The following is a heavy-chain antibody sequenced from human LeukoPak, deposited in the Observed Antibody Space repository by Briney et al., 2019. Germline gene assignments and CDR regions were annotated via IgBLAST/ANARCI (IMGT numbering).Heavy chain of an antibody. CDR1: GFTFSNYA. Sequence: GGSLRLSCAASGFTFSNYAMHWVRQAPGKGLEWVAVISYDGSNKFYADSVKGRFTISRDNSKNTLHLQMNSLRAEDTAVYYCARSLATSYYYMDVWGTGTTVTVSS. CDR2: ISYDGSNK. J-gene: IGHJ6*03. CDR3: ARSLATSYYYMDV. V-gene: IGHV3-30*04. D-gene: IGHD5-12*01.